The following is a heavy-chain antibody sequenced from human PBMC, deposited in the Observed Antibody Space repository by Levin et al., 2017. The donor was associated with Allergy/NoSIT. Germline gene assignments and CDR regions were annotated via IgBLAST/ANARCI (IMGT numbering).Heavy chain of an antibody. D-gene: IGHD6-6*01. CDR1: GFTFNKYA. Sequence: SCVASGFTFNKYAMSWVRQAPGTGLEWVSAITDDGRDTYHADSVKGRFTISRDNSKNTLYLRMNGLRAEDTAIYYCAKGSAASRPYYFDFWGQGTLVTVSS. CDR3: AKGSAASRPYYFDF. J-gene: IGHJ4*02. CDR2: ITDDGRDT. V-gene: IGHV3-23*01.